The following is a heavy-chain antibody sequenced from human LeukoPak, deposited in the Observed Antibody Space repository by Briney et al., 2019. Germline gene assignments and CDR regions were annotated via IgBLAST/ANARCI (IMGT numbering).Heavy chain of an antibody. CDR2: IIPISGIA. CDR3: ARDGYYDGDYGMDV. CDR1: GGTFSSYA. J-gene: IGHJ6*02. D-gene: IGHD3-22*01. V-gene: IGHV1-69*04. Sequence: SVKVSCKASGGTFSSYAISWVRQAPGQGLEWMGRIIPISGIANYAQKFQGRVTITADKSTSTAYMELSSLRSEDTAVYYCARDGYYDGDYGMDVWGQGTTVTVSS.